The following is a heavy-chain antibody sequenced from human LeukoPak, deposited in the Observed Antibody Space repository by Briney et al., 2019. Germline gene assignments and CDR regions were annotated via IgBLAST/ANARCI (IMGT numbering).Heavy chain of an antibody. Sequence: ASVKPSCKSSGYTFTGYYMHWVRQAPGPGLEWMGWINPHSGGTNYAQKFQGRVTMTRDPSISTAYMELSRLSSDDTAVYYCTSAYSSSWYTFDYWGQGTLVTVSS. CDR2: INPHSGGT. V-gene: IGHV1-2*02. D-gene: IGHD6-13*01. J-gene: IGHJ4*02. CDR3: TSAYSSSWYTFDY. CDR1: GYTFTGYY.